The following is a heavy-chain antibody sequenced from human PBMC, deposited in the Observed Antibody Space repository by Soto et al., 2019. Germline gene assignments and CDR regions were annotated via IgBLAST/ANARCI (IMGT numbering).Heavy chain of an antibody. Sequence: ELQVVESGGGLVQPGGSLRLSCAASGFTVSSNSMNWVRQAPGKGLEWISYISSSSSTIYADSVKGRFTISRDNAKNSLYLQMNSLRDEDTAVYYCARVIWSGHLTSDLWGQGTLVTVSS. D-gene: IGHD3-3*01. CDR3: ARVIWSGHLTSDL. CDR1: GFTVSSNS. J-gene: IGHJ5*02. V-gene: IGHV3-48*02. CDR2: ISSSSSTI.